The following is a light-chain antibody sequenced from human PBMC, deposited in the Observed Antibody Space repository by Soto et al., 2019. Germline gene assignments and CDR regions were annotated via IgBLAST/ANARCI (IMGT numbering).Light chain of an antibody. CDR2: GAS. J-gene: IGKJ2*01. CDR1: QSVSTN. Sequence: EIVMTQSPATLSVSPGESATLSCRASQSVSTNLAWYQQRPGQAPSLVIYGASARATGVPARFSGGGSGTEFTLTISSLQSEDFAVYYCQHYNNLPFTFGQGTKREIK. CDR3: QHYNNLPFT. V-gene: IGKV3-15*01.